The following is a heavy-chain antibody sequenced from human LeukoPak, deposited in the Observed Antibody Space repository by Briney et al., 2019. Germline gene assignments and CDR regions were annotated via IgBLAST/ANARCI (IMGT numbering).Heavy chain of an antibody. CDR3: TMSNRGYCSSTSCHSPDY. CDR1: GYSFSSYW. Sequence: GESLKISCKGLGYSFSSYWISWVRQMPGKGLEWMGRIDLTDSYTNYSPSFQGHVTISADKSISTAYLQWSSLKASDTAMYYCTMSNRGYCSSTSCHSPDYWGQGTLVTVSS. J-gene: IGHJ4*02. CDR2: IDLTDSYT. D-gene: IGHD2-2*01. V-gene: IGHV5-10-1*01.